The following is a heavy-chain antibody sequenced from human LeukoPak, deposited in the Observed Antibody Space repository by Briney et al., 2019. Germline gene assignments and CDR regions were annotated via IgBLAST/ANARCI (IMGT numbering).Heavy chain of an antibody. Sequence: SVKVSCKASGGTFSSYAISWVRQAPGQGLEWMGGIIPIFGTANYAQKFQGRVTITADKSTSTAYMELSSLRSEDTAVYYCARAYYYGSGRRYYFDYWGQGTLVTVSS. D-gene: IGHD3-10*01. CDR1: GGTFSSYA. CDR3: ARAYYYGSGRRYYFDY. CDR2: IIPIFGTA. J-gene: IGHJ4*02. V-gene: IGHV1-69*06.